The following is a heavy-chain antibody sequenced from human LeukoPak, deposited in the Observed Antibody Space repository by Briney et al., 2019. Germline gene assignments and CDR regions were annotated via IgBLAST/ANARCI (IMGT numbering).Heavy chain of an antibody. CDR1: GGSISSSNW. Sequence: PSETLSLTCTVSGGSISSSNWWSWVRQPPGKGLEWIGEIYHSGSTNYNPSLKSRVTISVDKSKDQFSLKLSSVTAAETAVYYCAREGYYDFWSGYAHDAFDIWGQGTMVTVSS. CDR2: IYHSGST. CDR3: AREGYYDFWSGYAHDAFDI. V-gene: IGHV4-4*02. D-gene: IGHD3-3*01. J-gene: IGHJ3*02.